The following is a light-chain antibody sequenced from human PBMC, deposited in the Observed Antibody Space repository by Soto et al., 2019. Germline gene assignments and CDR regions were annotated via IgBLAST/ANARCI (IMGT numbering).Light chain of an antibody. J-gene: IGLJ1*01. CDR2: DVS. V-gene: IGLV2-14*01. CDR3: SSYTTSNTRQIV. Sequence: QSVLTQPASVSGSPGQSITISCTGTSKDVCGYNYVSWYQQHPGKAPKFMIYDVSNRPSGVSNRFSGSKSGNTASLTISGLQAEDEADYYCSSYTTSNTRQIVFGTGTKVTVL. CDR1: SKDVCGYNY.